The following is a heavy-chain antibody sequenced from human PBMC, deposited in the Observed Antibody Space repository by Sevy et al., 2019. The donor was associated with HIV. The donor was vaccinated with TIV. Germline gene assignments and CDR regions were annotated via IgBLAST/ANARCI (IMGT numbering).Heavy chain of an antibody. CDR3: ARPVGYAAS. CDR2: IYPGDSDT. D-gene: IGHD5-12*01. V-gene: IGHV5-51*01. J-gene: IGHJ5*02. CDR1: GYDFANNW. Sequence: GGSLKISCRASGYDFANNWIGWVRQMPGEGLEWVGIIYPGDSDTRYTPSFEGRVTISADKSVNTAYLQWSSLKAPDTATYYCARPVGYAASWGQGTLVTVSS.